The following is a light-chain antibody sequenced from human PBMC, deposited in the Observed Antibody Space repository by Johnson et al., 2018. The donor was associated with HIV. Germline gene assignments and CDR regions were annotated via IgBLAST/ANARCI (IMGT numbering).Light chain of an antibody. V-gene: IGLV1-51*02. CDR2: ENN. CDR1: SSNIGNNY. Sequence: QSVLTQPPSVSAAPGQKVTISCSGSSSNIGNNYVSWYQQLPGTAPKLLIYENNKRPSGIPDRFSGSKSGTSATLGITGLQTGNEADYYCGTWDSSLGVGGVVGTGAEVTVL. CDR3: GTWDSSLGVGGV. J-gene: IGLJ1*01.